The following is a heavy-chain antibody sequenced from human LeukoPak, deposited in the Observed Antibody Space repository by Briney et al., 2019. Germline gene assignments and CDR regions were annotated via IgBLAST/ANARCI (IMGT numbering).Heavy chain of an antibody. CDR2: TSGSGGST. CDR1: GFTFSSYA. D-gene: IGHD2-2*01. V-gene: IGHV3-23*01. J-gene: IGHJ3*02. Sequence: AGGSLRLSCAASGFTFSSYAMGWVRQAPGKGLEWVSATSGSGGSTYYADSVKGRFTISRDNSKNTLYLQMNSLRAEDTAVYYCAKDLQYCSSTSCYVLGDAFDIWGQGTMVTVSS. CDR3: AKDLQYCSSTSCYVLGDAFDI.